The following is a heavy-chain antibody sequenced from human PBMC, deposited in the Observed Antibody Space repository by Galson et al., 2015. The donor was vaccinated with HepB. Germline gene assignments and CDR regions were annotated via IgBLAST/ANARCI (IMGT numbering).Heavy chain of an antibody. J-gene: IGHJ6*02. V-gene: IGHV4-34*01. CDR2: INHSGST. CDR1: GGSFSGYY. D-gene: IGHD5-18*01. Sequence: ETLSLTCAVYGGSFSGYYWSWIRQPPGKGLEWIGEINHSGSTNYNPSLKSRVTISVDTSKNQFSLELRSVTAADTAVYYCARGGSEGAYFYGYGSYYYAMDVWGQGTTVTVSS. CDR3: ARGGSEGAYFYGYGSYYYAMDV.